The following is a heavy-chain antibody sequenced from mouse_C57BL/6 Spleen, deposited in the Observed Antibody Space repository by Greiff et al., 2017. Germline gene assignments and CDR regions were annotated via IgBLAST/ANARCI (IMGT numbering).Heavy chain of an antibody. CDR2: ISDGGSYT. CDR1: GFTFSSYA. CDR3: ARGDPFDY. V-gene: IGHV5-4*01. Sequence: EVHLVESGGGLVKPGGSLKLSCAASGFTFSSYAMSWVRQTPEKRLEWVATISDGGSYTYYPDNVKGRFTISRDNAKNNLYLQMSHLKSEDTAMYYCARGDPFDYWGQGTTRTVSS. J-gene: IGHJ2*01.